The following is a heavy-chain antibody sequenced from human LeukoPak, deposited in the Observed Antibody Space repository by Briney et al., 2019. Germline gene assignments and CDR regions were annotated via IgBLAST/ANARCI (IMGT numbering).Heavy chain of an antibody. CDR1: GASINSYY. Sequence: SETLSLTCTVSGASINSYYWSWIRQPPGKGLEWIGYVYYSGSTNYNPSLKSRVTISVDTSKNQFSLKLSSVTAADTAVYYCASVGYGDYVWGQGTLVTVSS. V-gene: IGHV4-59*01. CDR2: VYYSGST. D-gene: IGHD4-17*01. CDR3: ASVGYGDYV. J-gene: IGHJ4*02.